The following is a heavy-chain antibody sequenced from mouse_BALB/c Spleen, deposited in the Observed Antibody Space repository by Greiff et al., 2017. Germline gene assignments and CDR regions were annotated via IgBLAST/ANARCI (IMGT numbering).Heavy chain of an antibody. V-gene: IGHV5-4*02. J-gene: IGHJ4*01. D-gene: IGHD2-12*01. CDR3: ARERYDVGAMDY. CDR1: GFTFSDYY. CDR2: ISDGGSYT. Sequence: DVKLVESGGGLVKPGGSLKLSCAASGFTFSDYYMYWVRQTPEKRLEWVATISDGGSYTYYPDSVKGRFTISRDNAKNNLYLQMSSLKSEDTAMYYCARERYDVGAMDYWGQGTSVTVSS.